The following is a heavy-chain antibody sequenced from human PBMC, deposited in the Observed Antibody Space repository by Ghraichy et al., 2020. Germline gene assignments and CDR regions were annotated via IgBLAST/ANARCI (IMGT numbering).Heavy chain of an antibody. CDR2: VTFGGTT. CDR3: AKYDGYNVLDS. CDR1: GFTFSSYA. J-gene: IGHJ4*02. V-gene: IGHV3-23*01. D-gene: IGHD5-24*01. Sequence: GESLNISCAASGFTFSSYAMSWVRQAPGKGLEWVSTVTFGGTTYYADSVKGRFTISRDNSKSTLSLQMNNLRAEDTAMYYCAKYDGYNVLDSWGQGTLVIVTS.